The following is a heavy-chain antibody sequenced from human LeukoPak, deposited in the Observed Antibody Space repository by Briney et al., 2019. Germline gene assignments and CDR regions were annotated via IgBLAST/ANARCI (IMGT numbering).Heavy chain of an antibody. J-gene: IGHJ4*02. Sequence: GGSLRLSCAASGFTFSSYGMHWVRQAPGKGLEWVAFIRYDGSNKYYADSVKGRFSIPRDNSKNTLYLQMKSLRAEDTAVYYCANLYYDSSNWGQGTLVTVSS. CDR2: IRYDGSNK. CDR3: ANLYYDSSN. V-gene: IGHV3-30*02. D-gene: IGHD3-22*01. CDR1: GFTFSSYG.